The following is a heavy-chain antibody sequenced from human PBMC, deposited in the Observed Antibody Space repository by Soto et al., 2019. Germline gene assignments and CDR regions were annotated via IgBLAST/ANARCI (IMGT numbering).Heavy chain of an antibody. D-gene: IGHD3-10*01. CDR2: IRSKAYGGTT. Sequence: PGGSLRLSCTASGFTFGDYAMSWFRQAPGKGLERVGFIRSKAYGGTTEYAASVKGRFTISRDDSKSIAYLQMNSLKTEDTAVYYCTRDDSPYYYGSGSYSGYYGMDVWGQGTTVTVSS. J-gene: IGHJ6*02. CDR1: GFTFGDYA. CDR3: TRDDSPYYYGSGSYSGYYGMDV. V-gene: IGHV3-49*03.